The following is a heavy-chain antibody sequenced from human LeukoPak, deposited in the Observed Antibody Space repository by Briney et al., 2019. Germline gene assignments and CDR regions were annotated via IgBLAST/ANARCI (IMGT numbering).Heavy chain of an antibody. Sequence: GGSLRLSCAASGFTFSNYWMTWVRQAPGKGLEWVSSISSSSSYIYYADSVKGRFTISRDNAKNSLYLQMNSLRAEDTAVYYCARVRGSGWYSGWGQGTLVTVSS. CDR2: ISSSSSYI. CDR1: GFTFSNYW. CDR3: ARVRGSGWYSG. V-gene: IGHV3-21*01. D-gene: IGHD6-19*01. J-gene: IGHJ4*02.